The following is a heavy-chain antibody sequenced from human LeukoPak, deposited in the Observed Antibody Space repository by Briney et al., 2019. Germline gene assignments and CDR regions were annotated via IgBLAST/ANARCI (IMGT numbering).Heavy chain of an antibody. Sequence: AASVKVSCKASGYTFTGYYMHWVRQAPGQGLEWMGWINPNSGGTNYAQKFQGRVTMTRDTSISTAYMELSRLRSDDTAVYYCAAAPYSGSYSFDYWGQGTLVTVSS. CDR3: AAAPYSGSYSFDY. J-gene: IGHJ4*02. CDR1: GYTFTGYY. D-gene: IGHD1-26*01. V-gene: IGHV1-2*02. CDR2: INPNSGGT.